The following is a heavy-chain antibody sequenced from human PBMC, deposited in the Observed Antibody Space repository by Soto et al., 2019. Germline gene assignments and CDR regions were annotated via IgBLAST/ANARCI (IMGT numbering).Heavy chain of an antibody. CDR2: ISYDGSNK. CDR1: GFTFSSYG. J-gene: IGHJ4*02. V-gene: IGHV3-30*18. CDR3: AKADPSDYWLLVR. Sequence: QVQLVESGGGVVQPGRSLRLSCAASGFTFSSYGMHWVRQAPGKGLEWVAVISYDGSNKYYADSLKGRFTISRDNSKNTLYLQMNSLRAEDTAVYYCAKADPSDYWLLVRWGQGTLVTVSS. D-gene: IGHD3-9*01.